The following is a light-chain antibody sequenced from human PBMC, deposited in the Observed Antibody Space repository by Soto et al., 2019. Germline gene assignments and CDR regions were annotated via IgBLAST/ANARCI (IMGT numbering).Light chain of an antibody. CDR1: QDISHF. CDR3: LQHNSYPLT. J-gene: IGKJ4*01. Sequence: DIQMTQSPSAMSASVGDRVTITCRASQDISHFLAWFQQKPGKVPQRLIYGASTSQSGVPSRFSGSGYGTEFTLTISSLQPEDSATYYCLQHNSYPLTFGGGTKVDIK. CDR2: GAS. V-gene: IGKV1-17*03.